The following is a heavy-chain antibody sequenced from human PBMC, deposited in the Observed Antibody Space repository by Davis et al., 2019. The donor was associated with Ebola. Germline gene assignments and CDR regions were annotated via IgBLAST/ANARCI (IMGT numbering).Heavy chain of an antibody. CDR2: ISTNGETT. D-gene: IGHD2-15*01. CDR3: VKDRFTVVVVHGGFDY. CDR1: GFTFSSYA. J-gene: IGHJ4*02. V-gene: IGHV3-64D*06. Sequence: GGSLRLSCSASGFTFSSYAMHWVRQAPGKGLESVARISTNGETTYYADSVKGRFTISRDNSKDTLYLQMRNLRIDDTAVHYCVKDRFTVVVVHGGFDYWGQGTLVTVSS.